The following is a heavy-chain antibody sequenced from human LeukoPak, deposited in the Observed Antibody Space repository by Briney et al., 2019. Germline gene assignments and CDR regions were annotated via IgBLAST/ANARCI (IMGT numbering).Heavy chain of an antibody. CDR3: ARERFGEGHYYYYGMGV. CDR1: GGTFSSYA. J-gene: IGHJ6*04. V-gene: IGHV1-69*04. D-gene: IGHD3-10*01. Sequence: SVKVSCKASGGTFSSYAISWVRQAPGQGLEWMGRIIPIFGIANYAQKFQGRVTITADKSTSTAYMELSSLRSEDTAVYYCARERFGEGHYYYYGMGVWGKGTTVTVSS. CDR2: IIPIFGIA.